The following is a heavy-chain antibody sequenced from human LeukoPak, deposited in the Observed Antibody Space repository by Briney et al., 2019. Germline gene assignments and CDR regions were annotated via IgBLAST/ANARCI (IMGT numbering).Heavy chain of an antibody. V-gene: IGHV4-39*01. D-gene: IGHD1-1*01. J-gene: IGHJ3*02. Sequence: SETLSLTCTVSGGSVSSSSYYWGWIRQPPGKGLEWLGSIYYSGSIYYNPSLKSRVTISVDTSKNQFFLKLTSVTAADTAVYYCARRLTTAVDIWGQGTLVTVSS. CDR2: IYYSGSI. CDR1: GGSVSSSSYY. CDR3: ARRLTTAVDI.